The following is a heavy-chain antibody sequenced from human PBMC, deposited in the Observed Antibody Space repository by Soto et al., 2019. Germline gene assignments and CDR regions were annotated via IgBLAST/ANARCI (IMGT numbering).Heavy chain of an antibody. D-gene: IGHD2-2*01. V-gene: IGHV3-23*01. J-gene: IGHJ4*02. Sequence: PGGSLRLSCAASGFTFGNYAMNWVRQAPGKGLEWVSTVSGNGAVTYYADSVKGRFTISRDNSRSTLYLQMNNLRAEDTAMYFCAKVPASLKTFDYWGQGTLVTVSS. CDR1: GFTFGNYA. CDR3: AKVPASLKTFDY. CDR2: VSGNGAVT.